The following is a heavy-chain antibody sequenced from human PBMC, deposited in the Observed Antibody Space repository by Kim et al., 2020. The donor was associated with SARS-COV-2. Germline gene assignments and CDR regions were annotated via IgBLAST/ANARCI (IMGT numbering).Heavy chain of an antibody. J-gene: IGHJ4*02. CDR1: GFTFSDYY. Sequence: GGSLRLSCAASGFTFSDYYMSWIRQAPGKGLEWVSYISSSSSYTNYADSVKGRFTISRDNAKNSLYLQMNSLRAEDTAVYYCARDHPINYDSSGYYLDFDYWGQGTLVTVSS. D-gene: IGHD3-22*01. V-gene: IGHV3-11*06. CDR2: ISSSSSYT. CDR3: ARDHPINYDSSGYYLDFDY.